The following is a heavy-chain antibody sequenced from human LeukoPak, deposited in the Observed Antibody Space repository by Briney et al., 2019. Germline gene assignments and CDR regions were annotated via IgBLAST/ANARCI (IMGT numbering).Heavy chain of an antibody. Sequence: SVKVSCRASGGTFSSYAVSWVRLTPGQGLEWLGGIIPVFGTTTYAQKFQAKVTMTADKSTNTAYLEISSLTSDDTAVYYCARCSPGDSSNFYAVLQYWGQGTQVTVST. J-gene: IGHJ4*02. D-gene: IGHD3-22*01. CDR3: ARCSPGDSSNFYAVLQY. CDR2: IIPVFGTT. V-gene: IGHV1-69*06. CDR1: GGTFSSYA.